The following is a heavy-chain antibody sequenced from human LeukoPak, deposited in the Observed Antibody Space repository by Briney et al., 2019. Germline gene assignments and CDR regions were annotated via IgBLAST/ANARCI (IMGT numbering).Heavy chain of an antibody. CDR3: ARESRYCSGGSCYSGAFDF. CDR2: ISSNGGST. V-gene: IGHV3-64*01. D-gene: IGHD2-15*01. J-gene: IGHJ3*01. CDR1: GFTFSSYA. Sequence: GGSLRLSCAASGFTFSSYAMHWVRQAPGKGLEYASAISSNGGSTYYANSVKGRFTISRDNSKNTLYLQMGSLRAEDMAVYYCARESRYCSGGSCYSGAFDFWGQGIMVTVSS.